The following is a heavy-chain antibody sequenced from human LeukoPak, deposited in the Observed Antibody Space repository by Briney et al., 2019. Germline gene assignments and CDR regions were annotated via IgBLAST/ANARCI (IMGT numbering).Heavy chain of an antibody. Sequence: SVKVSCKASGGTFSSYAISWVRQAPGQGLEWMGGIIPIFGTANYAQKFQGRVTITADESTSTAYMELSSLRSEDTAVYYCARGPWYPKFRFDYWGQGTLVTVSS. CDR3: ARGPWYPKFRFDY. D-gene: IGHD6-13*01. V-gene: IGHV1-69*13. CDR1: GGTFSSYA. CDR2: IIPIFGTA. J-gene: IGHJ4*02.